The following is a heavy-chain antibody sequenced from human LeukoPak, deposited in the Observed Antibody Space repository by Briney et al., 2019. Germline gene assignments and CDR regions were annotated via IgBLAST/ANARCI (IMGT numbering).Heavy chain of an antibody. V-gene: IGHV4-59*01. CDR1: SGSISSSY. J-gene: IGHJ4*02. CDR2: IYYSGST. Sequence: SETLSLTCTVSSGSISSSYWSWIRQPPGKGLEWIGYIYYSGSTNYNPSLKSRVTISVDTSKNQFSLKLSSVTAADTAVYYCARGGMAAVFDYWGQGTLITVSS. CDR3: ARGGMAAVFDY. D-gene: IGHD5-24*01.